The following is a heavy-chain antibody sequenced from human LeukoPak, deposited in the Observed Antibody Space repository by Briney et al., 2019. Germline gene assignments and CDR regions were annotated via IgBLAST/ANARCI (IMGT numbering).Heavy chain of an antibody. CDR2: IIPILGIA. CDR1: GGTFSSYA. V-gene: IGHV1-69*04. J-gene: IGHJ4*02. CDR3: ARRTTVTTSSTINDY. Sequence: EASVKVSCKASGGTFSSYAISWVRQAPGQGLEWMGRIIPILGIANYAQKFQGRVTITADKSTSTAYMELSSLRSEDTAVYYCARRTTVTTSSTINDYWDQGTLVTVSS. D-gene: IGHD4-17*01.